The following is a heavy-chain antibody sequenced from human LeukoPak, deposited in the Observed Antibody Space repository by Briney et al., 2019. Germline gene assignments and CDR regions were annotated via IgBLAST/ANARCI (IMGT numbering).Heavy chain of an antibody. CDR2: IYSGGST. J-gene: IGHJ1*01. CDR3: ARGMIQLWH. Sequence: QPGGSLRLSCAASGFTVSSNHMSWVRQAPGKGLEWVAAIYSGGSTHYADSVKGRFTVSRDNSKNTLYLQMNSLRAEDTAVYYCARGMIQLWHWGQGTLVPVSS. CDR1: GFTVSSNH. D-gene: IGHD5-18*01. V-gene: IGHV3-53*01.